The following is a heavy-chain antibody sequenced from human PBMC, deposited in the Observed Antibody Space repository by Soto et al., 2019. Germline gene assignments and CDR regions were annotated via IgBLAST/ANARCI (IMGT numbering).Heavy chain of an antibody. CDR2: FSWNSGSI. D-gene: IGHD3-16*02. CDR3: AKGPGGRYLQPLDH. J-gene: IGHJ4*02. CDR1: GFLFQDYA. V-gene: IGHV3-9*01. Sequence: PGGSLRLSCTGSGFLFQDYAMHWVRQAPGKGLEWVSGFSWNSGSIGYAESVKGRFIISRDNAKSSVYLQINNLRPEDTAVYFCAKGPGGRYLQPLDHWGQGTLVTVSS.